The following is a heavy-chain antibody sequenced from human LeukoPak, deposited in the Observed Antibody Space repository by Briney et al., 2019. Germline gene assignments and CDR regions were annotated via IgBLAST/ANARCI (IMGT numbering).Heavy chain of an antibody. CDR3: ARASPRSCDFDY. J-gene: IGHJ4*02. Sequence: PGGSLRLPCAASGFTFNSYWMHWVRQAPGKGLVWVSRINSDGSSTSYADSVKGRFTISRDNAKNTLYLQMNSLRAEDTAVYYCARASPRSCDFDYWGQGTLVTVSS. CDR1: GFTFNSYW. CDR2: INSDGSST. D-gene: IGHD6-13*01. V-gene: IGHV3-74*01.